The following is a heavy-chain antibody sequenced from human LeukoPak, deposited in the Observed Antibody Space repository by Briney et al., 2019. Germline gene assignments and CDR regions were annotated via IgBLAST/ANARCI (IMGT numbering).Heavy chain of an antibody. CDR1: GGTFSSYA. J-gene: IGHJ4*02. Sequence: SVKVSCKASGGTFSSYAISWVRRAPGQGLEWMGGIIPIFGTANYAQKFQGRVTITADESTSTAYMELSSLRSEDTAVYYCARAKRILAYCGGDCYPFDYWGQGTLVTVSS. V-gene: IGHV1-69*01. CDR2: IIPIFGTA. CDR3: ARAKRILAYCGGDCYPFDY. D-gene: IGHD2-21*01.